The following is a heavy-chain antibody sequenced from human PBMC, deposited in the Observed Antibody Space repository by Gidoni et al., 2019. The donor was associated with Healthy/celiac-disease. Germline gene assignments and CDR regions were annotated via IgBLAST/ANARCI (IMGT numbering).Heavy chain of an antibody. D-gene: IGHD3-9*01. CDR1: GFNFSSYG. Sequence: QVQLVESGGGVVQPGRSLRLSCAASGFNFSSYGMHWVRPAPGKGLEWVAVISYDGSNKYYADSVKGRFTISRDNSKNTLYLQMNSLRAEDTAVYYCAKEGSILRYFDWLLGGYYFDYWGQGTLVTVSS. V-gene: IGHV3-30*18. CDR3: AKEGSILRYFDWLLGGYYFDY. J-gene: IGHJ4*02. CDR2: ISYDGSNK.